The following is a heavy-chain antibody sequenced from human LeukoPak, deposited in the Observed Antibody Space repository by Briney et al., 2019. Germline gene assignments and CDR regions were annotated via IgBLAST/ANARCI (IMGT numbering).Heavy chain of an antibody. J-gene: IGHJ4*02. V-gene: IGHV3-23*01. CDR3: AKDSGKVSGAY. D-gene: IGHD1-14*01. Sequence: GGSPRLSCAASGFTFSSYAMSWVRQAPGKGLEWVSAISGSGGSTYYADSVKGRFTISSDNSKNTLYLQMNSLRAEDTAVYYCAKDSGKVSGAYWGQGTLVTVSS. CDR2: ISGSGGST. CDR1: GFTFSSYA.